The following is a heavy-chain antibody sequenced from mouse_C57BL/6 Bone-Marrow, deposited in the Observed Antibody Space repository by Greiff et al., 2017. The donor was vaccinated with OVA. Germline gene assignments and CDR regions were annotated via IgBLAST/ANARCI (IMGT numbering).Heavy chain of an antibody. CDR1: GYAFTNYL. V-gene: IGHV1-54*01. Sequence: QVQLKQSGAELVRPGTSVKVSCKASGYAFTNYLIEWVKQRPGQGLEWIGVINPGSGGTNYNEKFKSKATLTVDTSSSTAYMQLSSLTSEDSAVYYCARGAYGRDYWGQGTTLTVSS. CDR3: ARGAYGRDY. D-gene: IGHD1-1*01. CDR2: INPGSGGT. J-gene: IGHJ2*01.